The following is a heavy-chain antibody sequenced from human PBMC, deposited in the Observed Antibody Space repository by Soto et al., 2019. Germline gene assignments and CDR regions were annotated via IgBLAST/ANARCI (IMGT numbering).Heavy chain of an antibody. CDR2: ISSSSSTI. V-gene: IGHV3-48*02. CDR1: GFTFSSYS. D-gene: IGHD4-17*01. J-gene: IGHJ4*02. Sequence: GGSLRLSCAASGFTFSSYSMNWVRQAPGKGLEWVSYISSSSSTIYYADSVKGRFTISGDNAKNSLYLQMNSLRDEDTAVYYCASQITYDYGDYGFDYWGQGTLVTVSS. CDR3: ASQITYDYGDYGFDY.